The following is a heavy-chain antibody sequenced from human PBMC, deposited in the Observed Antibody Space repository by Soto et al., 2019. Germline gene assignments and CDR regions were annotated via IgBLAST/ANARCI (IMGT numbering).Heavy chain of an antibody. D-gene: IGHD3-9*01. CDR3: ARVGDTYDI. J-gene: IGHJ6*02. V-gene: IGHV4-30-4*01. CDR2: IYHSGST. CDR1: GGSISSGDYY. Sequence: PSETLSLTCTVSGGSISSGDYYWSWIRQPPGKGLEWIGYIYHSGSTYYNPSLKSRLTMSVDTSKNQFSLKLTSVTAADTAVYYCARVGDTYDIWGQGTTVTVSS.